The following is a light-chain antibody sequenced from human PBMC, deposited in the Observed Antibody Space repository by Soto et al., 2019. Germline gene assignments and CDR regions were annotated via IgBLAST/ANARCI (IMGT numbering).Light chain of an antibody. J-gene: IGKJ1*01. Sequence: EIVMTQSPGTLSVSPGEGATLSCRASQSVTTNLAWYQQKPGQAPRLLIYGASTRATGIPARFSGSGSGTEFTLIISSLQSEDSAVYYCQQYNSWLWTFGQGTKVAIK. V-gene: IGKV3-15*01. CDR2: GAS. CDR1: QSVTTN. CDR3: QQYNSWLWT.